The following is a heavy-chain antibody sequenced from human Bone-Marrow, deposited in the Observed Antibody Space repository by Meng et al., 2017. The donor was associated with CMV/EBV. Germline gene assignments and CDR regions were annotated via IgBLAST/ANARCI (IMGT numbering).Heavy chain of an antibody. D-gene: IGHD3-16*01. CDR1: GGTFSSYA. CDR2: ILPILGIT. J-gene: IGHJ4*02. Sequence: SVKVSCKASGGTFSSYAISWVRRAPGQGLEWMGGILPILGITTYAQTFQDRLTLTADKSTSTAYMELSGLRSEDTAVYYCARTVSWGTPYFDSWGQGTPVTVSS. V-gene: IGHV1-69*10. CDR3: ARTVSWGTPYFDS.